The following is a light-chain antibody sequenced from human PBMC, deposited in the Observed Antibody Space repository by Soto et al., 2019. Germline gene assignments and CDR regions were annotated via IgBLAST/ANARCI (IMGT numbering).Light chain of an antibody. CDR3: AAWDDSLNGWV. J-gene: IGLJ3*02. V-gene: IGLV1-44*01. CDR2: TNN. CDR1: GSNIGSNT. Sequence: QPVVTQPPSASGTPGQRVTISCSGSGSNIGSNTVNWYQQLPGTAPKLLIYTNNQRPSGVPDRFSGSKSGTSASLAISGLQSEDEADYYCAAWDDSLNGWVFGGGTKLTVL.